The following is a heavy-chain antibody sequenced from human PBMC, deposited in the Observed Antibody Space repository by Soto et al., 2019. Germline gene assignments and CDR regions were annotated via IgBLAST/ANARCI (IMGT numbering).Heavy chain of an antibody. V-gene: IGHV1-69*01. D-gene: IGHD2-2*01. CDR3: ARSQGSSTSLEIYYYYYYGRDV. J-gene: IGHJ6*02. CDR1: GGTFSSYA. Sequence: QVQLVQSGAEVKKPGSSVKVSCKASGGTFSSYAISWVRQAPGQGLEWMGGIIPISGTANYAQKFQGRVTITADESTSTAYMELSSLGSEDTAGYYCARSQGSSTSLEIYYYYYYGRDVWGQGTTVTVSS. CDR2: IIPISGTA.